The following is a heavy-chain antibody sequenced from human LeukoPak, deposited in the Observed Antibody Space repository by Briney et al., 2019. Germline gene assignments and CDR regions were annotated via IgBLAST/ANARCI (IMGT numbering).Heavy chain of an antibody. Sequence: AEPLSLTCTVAGGSISSYYWSWIRQPPGKGLEWIGYIYYSGSTNYNPSLKSRVTISVDTSKNQFSLKLSSVTAADTAVYYCARSGSGYNFDYWGQGTLVTVSS. CDR2: IYYSGST. CDR3: ARSGSGYNFDY. D-gene: IGHD3-22*01. J-gene: IGHJ4*02. CDR1: GGSISSYY. V-gene: IGHV4-59*08.